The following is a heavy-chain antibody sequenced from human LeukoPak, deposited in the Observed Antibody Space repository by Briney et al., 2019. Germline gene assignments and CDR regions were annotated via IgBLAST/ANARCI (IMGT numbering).Heavy chain of an antibody. J-gene: IGHJ3*02. Sequence: GGSLKLSCAASVFSFTSYSISWVRHAPWKGLEWVSGTSDRGDYTYYADSVKGRFTISRDNSKNTLYLQMNSLRAEDTAVYYCVRDAAYSAFNMWGQGTMVTVSS. CDR3: VRDAAYSAFNM. D-gene: IGHD4-11*01. CDR2: TSDRGDYT. V-gene: IGHV3-23*01. CDR1: VFSFTSYS.